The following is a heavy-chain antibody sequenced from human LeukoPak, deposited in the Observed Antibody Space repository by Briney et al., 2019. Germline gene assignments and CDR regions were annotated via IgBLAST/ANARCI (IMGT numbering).Heavy chain of an antibody. V-gene: IGHV4-61*02. J-gene: IGHJ4*02. Sequence: SETLSLTCTVSGGSIGSGSYYWSWIRQPAGKGLEWIGRIYISGSTNYNPSLKSRVTLSVDTSENQFSLKLSSVTAADTAVYYCARGASSDTPLDYWGQGTLVTVSS. CDR1: GGSIGSGSYY. CDR3: ARGASSDTPLDY. D-gene: IGHD3-22*01. CDR2: IYISGST.